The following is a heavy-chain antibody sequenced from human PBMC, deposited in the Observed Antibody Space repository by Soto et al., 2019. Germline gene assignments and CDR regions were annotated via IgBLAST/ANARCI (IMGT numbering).Heavy chain of an antibody. Sequence: EVQLLESGGGLVQPGGSLRLSCAVSGFTFSSYVMSWVRQAPGEGLEWVSAISGSGGSTYYADSVKGRFTISRDNSKNTLYLQMNSLRADDTAVYYCAKVGYYDSSGHNWFDPWGQGTLVTVSS. CDR3: AKVGYYDSSGHNWFDP. CDR2: ISGSGGST. CDR1: GFTFSSYV. V-gene: IGHV3-23*01. J-gene: IGHJ5*02. D-gene: IGHD3-22*01.